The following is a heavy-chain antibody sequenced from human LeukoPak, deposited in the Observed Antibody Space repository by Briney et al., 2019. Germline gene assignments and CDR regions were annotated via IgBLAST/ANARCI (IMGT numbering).Heavy chain of an antibody. CDR2: IRYDGSNK. V-gene: IGHV3-30*02. CDR3: AKERGAYYDSSGYYDY. Sequence: GGSLRLSCAASGFTFSSYGMHWVRQAPGKGLEWVAFIRYDGSNKYYADSVKGRFTISRDNSKNTLYLQMNSLRAEDTAVYYCAKERGAYYDSSGYYDYWGQGTLVTVSS. CDR1: GFTFSSYG. J-gene: IGHJ4*02. D-gene: IGHD3-22*01.